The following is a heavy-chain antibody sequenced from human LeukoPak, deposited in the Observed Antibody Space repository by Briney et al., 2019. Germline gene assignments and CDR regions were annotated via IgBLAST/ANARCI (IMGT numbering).Heavy chain of an antibody. Sequence: PSETLSLTCAVYGGSFSGYYWSWIRQSPGKGLEWIGEINHSGSTNYNPSLKSRVTISVDTSKNQFSLKLSSVTAADTAVYYCARVENWGSGVSAFDIWGQGTMVTVSS. J-gene: IGHJ3*02. CDR1: GGSFSGYY. D-gene: IGHD7-27*01. CDR3: ARVENWGSGVSAFDI. V-gene: IGHV4-34*01. CDR2: INHSGST.